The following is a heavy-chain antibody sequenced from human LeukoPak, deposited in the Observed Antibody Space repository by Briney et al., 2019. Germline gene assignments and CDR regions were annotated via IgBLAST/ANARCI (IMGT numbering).Heavy chain of an antibody. CDR3: ARGGYNPLYYFDY. CDR2: IKQDGSEK. Sequence: GGSLRLSCAASGFTFSSYWMSWVRQAPGKGLEWVANIKQDGSEKYYVDSVKGRFTTSRDNAKNSLYLQMNSLRAEDTAVYYCARGGYNPLYYFDYWGQGTLVTVSS. J-gene: IGHJ4*02. D-gene: IGHD5-24*01. CDR1: GFTFSSYW. V-gene: IGHV3-7*01.